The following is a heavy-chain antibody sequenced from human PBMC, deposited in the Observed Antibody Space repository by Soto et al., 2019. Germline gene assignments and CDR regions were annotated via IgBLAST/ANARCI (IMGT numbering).Heavy chain of an antibody. CDR1: GGSISSYY. CDR2: IYYSGST. V-gene: IGHV4-59*08. Sequence: SEALSLTCAVSGGSISSYYWSWIRQPPGKGLEWIGSIYYSGSTNYNPSLKSRVTISVDTSNNQFSLKLSSVTAADTAVYYCARHHDSWGQGTLVTVSS. CDR3: ARHHDS. J-gene: IGHJ4*02.